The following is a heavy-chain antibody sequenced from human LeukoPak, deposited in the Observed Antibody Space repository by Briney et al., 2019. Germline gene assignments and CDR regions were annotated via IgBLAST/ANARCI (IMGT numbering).Heavy chain of an antibody. J-gene: IGHJ4*02. CDR3: ARAGHCTNGICYTPDFDY. CDR1: GFTFSTYA. Sequence: PGGSLRLSCAASGFTFSTYAMSWVRQAPGKGLEWVSAITDSGANTYYAAPVKGRFTISRDNSKNTLYLQMNSLRAEDTAVYYCARAGHCTNGICYTPDFDYWGQGTLVTVSP. V-gene: IGHV3-23*01. CDR2: ITDSGANT. D-gene: IGHD2-8*01.